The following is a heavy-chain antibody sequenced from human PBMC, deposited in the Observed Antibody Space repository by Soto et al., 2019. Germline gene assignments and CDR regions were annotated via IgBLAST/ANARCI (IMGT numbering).Heavy chain of an antibody. Sequence: ASVKASCKASGYTFTSCDIHWVRQAPGQGLECMGIINPSCGSTSYAQKFQGRVTMTRDTSTSTVYMELSSLRSEDTAVYYCARENYYYPSSGYDLGGAFDIWGQGTMVTFSS. V-gene: IGHV1-46*01. J-gene: IGHJ3*02. CDR2: INPSCGST. D-gene: IGHD3-22*01. CDR3: ARENYYYPSSGYDLGGAFDI. CDR1: GYTFTSCD.